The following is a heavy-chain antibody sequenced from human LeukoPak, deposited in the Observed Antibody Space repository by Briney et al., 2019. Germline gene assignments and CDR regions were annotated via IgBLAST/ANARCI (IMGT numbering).Heavy chain of an antibody. Sequence: PGGSLRLSCAASGFTFDDYAIHWVRQAPGKGLEWVSGISWNSGSIGYVAAVKGRFTISRDNSKNTLYLQMNSLRAEDTAVYYCARSEYYYDSSGYYRSWGQGTLVTVSS. V-gene: IGHV3-9*01. D-gene: IGHD3-22*01. J-gene: IGHJ5*02. CDR2: ISWNSGSI. CDR1: GFTFDDYA. CDR3: ARSEYYYDSSGYYRS.